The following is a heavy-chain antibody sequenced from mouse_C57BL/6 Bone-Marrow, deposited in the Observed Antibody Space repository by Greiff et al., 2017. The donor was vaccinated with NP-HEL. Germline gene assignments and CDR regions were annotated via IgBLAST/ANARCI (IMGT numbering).Heavy chain of an antibody. J-gene: IGHJ3*01. V-gene: IGHV1-22*01. Sequence: VQLQQSGPELVKPGASVKMSCKASGYTFTDYNMHWVKQSHGKSLEWIGYINPNNGGTSYNQKFKGKATLTVNKSSSTAYMELRSLTSEDSADYYCARGDYYGSSYGAWFAYWGQGTLVTVSA. CDR2: INPNNGGT. CDR3: ARGDYYGSSYGAWFAY. CDR1: GYTFTDYN. D-gene: IGHD1-1*01.